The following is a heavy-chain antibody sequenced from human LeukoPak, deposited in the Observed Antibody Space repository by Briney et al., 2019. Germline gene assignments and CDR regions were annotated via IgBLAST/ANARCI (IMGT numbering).Heavy chain of an antibody. D-gene: IGHD5-12*01. CDR3: GRGPGYRSDY. CDR1: GLTFNTYW. CDR2: KNRDGSEK. V-gene: IGHV3-7*05. J-gene: IGHJ4*02. Sequence: PGGSLRLSCAASGLTFNTYWMTWVRQAPGKGLEWVANKNRDGSEKNYVGSVRGRFTISRDNTKNSLYLQMNSLTVEDTAVYYCGRGPGYRSDYWGQGTLVTVSS.